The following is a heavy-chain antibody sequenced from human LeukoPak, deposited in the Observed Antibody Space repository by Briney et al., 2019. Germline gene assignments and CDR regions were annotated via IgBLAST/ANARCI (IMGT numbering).Heavy chain of an antibody. CDR2: ISDRGQNK. Sequence: GGSLRLSCSGSGFTFSTFAMSWVRQAPGKGLEWVSGISDRGQNKYYADSVEGRFTISRDNSKNTLYLQMNSLRAEDTAVYYCAKEGATRPFTAPFDIWGQGTMVTVSS. CDR1: GFTFSTFA. V-gene: IGHV3-23*01. D-gene: IGHD1-26*01. CDR3: AKEGATRPFTAPFDI. J-gene: IGHJ3*02.